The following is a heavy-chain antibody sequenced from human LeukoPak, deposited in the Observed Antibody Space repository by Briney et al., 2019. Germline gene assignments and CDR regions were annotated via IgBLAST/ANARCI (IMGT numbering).Heavy chain of an antibody. CDR3: ARHVRDSSDYYYGPTTPLDY. D-gene: IGHD3-22*01. V-gene: IGHV4-39*01. CDR2: IYYSGST. Sequence: SETLSLTCTVSGGSISSSSYYWGWIRQPPGKGLEWIGSIYYSGSTYYNPSLKSRVTISVDTSKSQFSLKLSSVTAADTAVYYCARHVRDSSDYYYGPTTPLDYWGQGTLVTVSS. J-gene: IGHJ4*02. CDR1: GGSISSSSYY.